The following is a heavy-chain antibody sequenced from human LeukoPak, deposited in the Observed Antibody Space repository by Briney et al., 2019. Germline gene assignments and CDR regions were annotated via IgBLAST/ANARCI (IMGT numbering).Heavy chain of an antibody. J-gene: IGHJ4*02. CDR2: INHSGST. D-gene: IGHD3-9*01. CDR3: ARSSRVLRYFDY. CDR1: GGSFSGYY. Sequence: PSETLSLTCAVYGGSFSGYYWSWIRQPPGKGLEWIGEINHSGSTNYNPSPKSRVTISVDTSKNQFSLKLSSVTAADTAVYYCARSSRVLRYFDYWGQGTLVTVSS. V-gene: IGHV4-34*01.